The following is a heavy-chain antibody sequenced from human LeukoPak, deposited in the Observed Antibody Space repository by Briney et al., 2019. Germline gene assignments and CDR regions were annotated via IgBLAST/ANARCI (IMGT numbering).Heavy chain of an antibody. D-gene: IGHD3-10*01. CDR2: IYYSGST. J-gene: IGHJ4*02. Sequence: SETLSLTCTVSGVSISSGGYYWSWIRQHPGKGLEWIGYIYYSGSTYYNPSLKSRVTMSVDTSKNQFSLKLSSVTAADTAVYYCARVKGREGSTVIIDYWGQGTLVTVSS. V-gene: IGHV4-31*03. CDR1: GVSISSGGYY. CDR3: ARVKGREGSTVIIDY.